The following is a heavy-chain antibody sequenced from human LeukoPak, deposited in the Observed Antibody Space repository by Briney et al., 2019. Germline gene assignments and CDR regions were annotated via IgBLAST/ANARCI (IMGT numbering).Heavy chain of an antibody. D-gene: IGHD2-2*01. J-gene: IGHJ4*02. CDR1: GYTFTSYD. CDR3: ARGGDIVVVPAANSGFDY. Sequence: GSVKVSCKASGYTFTSYDINWVRQATGQGLEWMGWMNPNSGNTGYAQKFQGRVTMTRNTSISTAYMELSSLRSEDTAVYYCARGGDIVVVPAANSGFDYWGQGTLVTVSS. CDR2: MNPNSGNT. V-gene: IGHV1-8*01.